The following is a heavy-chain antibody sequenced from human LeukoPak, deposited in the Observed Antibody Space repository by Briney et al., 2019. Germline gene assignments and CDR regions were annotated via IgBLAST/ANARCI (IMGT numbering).Heavy chain of an antibody. CDR1: GFIFSNYA. CDR2: IGGSGGST. CDR3: AAGGRV. J-gene: IGHJ6*02. Sequence: GGSLRLSCAASGFIFSNYAMSWVRQAPGKGLEWVSAIGGSGGSTFYADSVKGRFTISRDNSRKTLYLQMNSLKTEDTGVYYCAAGGRVWGQGTTVTVSS. D-gene: IGHD3-10*01. V-gene: IGHV3-23*01.